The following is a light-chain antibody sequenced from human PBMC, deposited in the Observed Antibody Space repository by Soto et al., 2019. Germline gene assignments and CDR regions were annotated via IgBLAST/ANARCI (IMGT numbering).Light chain of an antibody. CDR2: DVS. CDR1: SSDVGGYNY. V-gene: IGLV2-14*01. Sequence: QSALTQPASVSGSPGQSITISCTGTSSDVGGYNYVSWYQQHPGKAPKLMIYDVSNRPSGVSNRFTGSKSGNTASLTISGLQAEDEADYYCSSYTSSRTRVFGRGTKLTVL. CDR3: SSYTSSRTRV. J-gene: IGLJ2*01.